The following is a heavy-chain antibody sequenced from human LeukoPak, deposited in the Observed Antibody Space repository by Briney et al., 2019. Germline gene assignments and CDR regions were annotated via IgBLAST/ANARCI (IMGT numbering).Heavy chain of an antibody. CDR3: AKGFSYGVYYMDV. Sequence: GGSLRLSCAASGFTFSDYAMSWVRQAPGKGLEWVSGISGTGGSTYYADSVKGRFTVSRDNSKNTLYLEMNSLRAEDTAVYYCAKGFSYGVYYMDVWGKGTTVTVSS. J-gene: IGHJ6*03. CDR1: GFTFSDYA. CDR2: ISGTGGST. D-gene: IGHD4-17*01. V-gene: IGHV3-23*01.